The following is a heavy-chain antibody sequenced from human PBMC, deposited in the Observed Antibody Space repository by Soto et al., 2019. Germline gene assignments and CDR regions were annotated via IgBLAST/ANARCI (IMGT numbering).Heavy chain of an antibody. CDR3: ARGSSGWSGFFDP. D-gene: IGHD6-19*01. J-gene: IGHJ5*02. CDR2: ISYDGSNE. Sequence: QVHLVESGGGVVQPGRSLRLSCAASGFAFRAYGMHWVRQAPGKGLEWVGVISYDGSNEYYADSVKGRFTISRDNSKNTLDLQMNSLRDEDTAVYHCARGSSGWSGFFDPWGQGTLVTVSS. CDR1: GFAFRAYG. V-gene: IGHV3-30*03.